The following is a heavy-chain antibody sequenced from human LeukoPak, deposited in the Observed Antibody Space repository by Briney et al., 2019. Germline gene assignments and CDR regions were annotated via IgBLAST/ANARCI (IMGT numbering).Heavy chain of an antibody. CDR1: GFTFDDYA. CDR2: ISGSGGST. D-gene: IGHD3-22*01. CDR3: AKDQDYYDSSGYFDY. J-gene: IGHJ4*02. Sequence: PGRSLRLSCAASGFTFDDYAMHWVRQAPGKGLEWVSAISGSGGSTYYADSVKGRFTISRDNSKNTLYLQMNSLRAEDTAVYYCAKDQDYYDSSGYFDYWGQGTLVTVSS. V-gene: IGHV3-23*01.